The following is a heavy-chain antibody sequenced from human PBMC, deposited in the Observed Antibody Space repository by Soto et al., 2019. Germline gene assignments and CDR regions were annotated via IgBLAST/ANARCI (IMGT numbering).Heavy chain of an antibody. D-gene: IGHD6-13*01. V-gene: IGHV3-23*01. Sequence: EVQLLESGGGLVQPGGSLRLSCAASGFTFSNYAVTWVRQAPGKGLEWVSTISGSGGSTYYADSVKGRFTISRDNSKNTVCRQRNSLGAGDRAVYYCATVQGSSWYEIDYWGPGPLVTVS. CDR1: GFTFSNYA. CDR3: ATVQGSSWYEIDY. J-gene: IGHJ4*02. CDR2: ISGSGGST.